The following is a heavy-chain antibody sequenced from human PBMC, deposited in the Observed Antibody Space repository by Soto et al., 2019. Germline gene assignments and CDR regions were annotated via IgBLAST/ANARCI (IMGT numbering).Heavy chain of an antibody. D-gene: IGHD6-19*01. V-gene: IGHV3-9*01. CDR1: GFTFDDYA. Sequence: EVQLVESGGGLVQPGRSLRLSCAASGFTFDDYAMHWVRQAPGKGLEWVSGISWNSGNIGYADSVKGRFTISRDNAKNSLFLQMNRLRAEDTALYYCAKDMDEQWLPMGVFDYWGQGTLVTVSS. CDR3: AKDMDEQWLPMGVFDY. J-gene: IGHJ4*02. CDR2: ISWNSGNI.